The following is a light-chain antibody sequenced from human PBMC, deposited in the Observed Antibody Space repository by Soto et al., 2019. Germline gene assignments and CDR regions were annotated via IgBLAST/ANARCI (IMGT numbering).Light chain of an antibody. CDR1: QTINNW. CDR2: HAS. CDR3: HHSNSYPWT. J-gene: IGKJ1*01. V-gene: IGKV1-5*01. Sequence: DIQMTQSPSTLSASIGDRVTITCRASQTINNWLAWYQQKPGKAPNLLIYHASNLETGVPSRFSGSAFGTEFTLTISSLQPDDFAYSSLHHSNSYPWTFGRGTKVEIK.